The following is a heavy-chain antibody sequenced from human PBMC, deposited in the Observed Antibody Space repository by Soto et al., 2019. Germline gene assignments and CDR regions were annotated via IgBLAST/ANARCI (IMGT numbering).Heavy chain of an antibody. CDR3: ARDCSLGSRYCRWFDP. Sequence: EVQLVESGGGLVQPGGFLRLSCVASGFTLSGYAMNWVRQAPGKGLEWVSYISSSSSHIQYAGSVKGRFTISRDNAKNSLHLQINSLRDEDTAVYYCARDCSLGSRYCRWFDPWGQGTLVTVSS. CDR2: ISSSSSHI. V-gene: IGHV3-48*02. J-gene: IGHJ5*02. D-gene: IGHD2-15*01. CDR1: GFTLSGYA.